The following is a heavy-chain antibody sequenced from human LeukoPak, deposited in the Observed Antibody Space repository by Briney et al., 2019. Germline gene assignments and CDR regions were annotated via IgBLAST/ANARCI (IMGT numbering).Heavy chain of an antibody. D-gene: IGHD1-14*01. CDR2: IRNKANSYTT. CDR1: GFTFSDHY. J-gene: IGHJ4*01. V-gene: IGHV3-72*01. CDR3: ARDQSYNLDY. Sequence: GGSLRLSCAASGFTFSDHYMDWVCQTPGKGLEWLGRIRNKANSYTTEYAASVKGRFTLSRDDSKNSVYLQMNSLKTEDTAVYYCARDQSYNLDYWGQGTLVTVSS.